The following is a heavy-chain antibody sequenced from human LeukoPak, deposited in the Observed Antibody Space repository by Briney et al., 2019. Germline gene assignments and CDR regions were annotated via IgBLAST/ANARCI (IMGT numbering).Heavy chain of an antibody. J-gene: IGHJ4*02. CDR1: GGSISSGGYY. D-gene: IGHD6-19*01. CDR2: IYHSGST. V-gene: IGHV4-30-2*01. Sequence: SETLSLTCTVSGGSISSGGYYWSWIRQPPGKGLEWIEYIYHSGSTYYNPSLKSRVTISVDRSKNQFSLKLSSVTAADTAVYYCAGDSVAGTKGSPFDYWGQGTLVTVSS. CDR3: AGDSVAGTKGSPFDY.